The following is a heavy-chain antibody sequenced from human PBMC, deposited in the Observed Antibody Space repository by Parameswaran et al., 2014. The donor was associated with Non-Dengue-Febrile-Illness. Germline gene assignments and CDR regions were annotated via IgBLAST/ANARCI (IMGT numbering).Heavy chain of an antibody. J-gene: IGHJ5*02. CDR2: ISGSGGST. V-gene: IGHV3-23*01. Sequence: RWIRQPPGKGLEWVSAISGSGGSTYYADSVKGRFTISRDNSKNTLYLQMNSLRAEDTAVYYCAKDQQQLVRGWYDPWGQGTLVTVSS. CDR3: AKDQQQLVRGWYDP. D-gene: IGHD6-13*01.